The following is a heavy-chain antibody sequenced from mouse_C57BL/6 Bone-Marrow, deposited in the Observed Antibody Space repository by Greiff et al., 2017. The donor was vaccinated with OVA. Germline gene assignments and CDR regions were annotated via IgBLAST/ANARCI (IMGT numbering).Heavy chain of an antibody. D-gene: IGHD1-1*01. J-gene: IGHJ2*01. Sequence: VQLQQSGAELVKPGASVKISCKASGYAFSSYWMNWVKQRPGKGLEWIGQIYPGDGDTNYNGKFKGKATLTADKSSSTAYMQLSSLTSEDSAVYFCARSGSSGDYFDYWGQGTTLTVSS. V-gene: IGHV1-80*01. CDR3: ARSGSSGDYFDY. CDR2: IYPGDGDT. CDR1: GYAFSSYW.